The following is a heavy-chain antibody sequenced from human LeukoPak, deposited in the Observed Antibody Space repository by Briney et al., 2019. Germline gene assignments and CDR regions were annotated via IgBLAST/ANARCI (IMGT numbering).Heavy chain of an antibody. Sequence: GGSLRLSCAASGFTFSGNWMHWVRQAPGKGLVWVSRLDSDASITNYADSVKGRFTISSDNAKNTLYLQMNSLRAEDTAVYYYAKDVLLWFGELFGFDYWGQGTLVTVSS. CDR2: LDSDASIT. CDR3: AKDVLLWFGELFGFDY. J-gene: IGHJ4*02. CDR1: GFTFSGNW. V-gene: IGHV3-74*01. D-gene: IGHD3-10*01.